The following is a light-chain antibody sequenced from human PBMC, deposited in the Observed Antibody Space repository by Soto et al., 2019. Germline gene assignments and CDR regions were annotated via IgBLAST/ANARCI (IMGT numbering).Light chain of an antibody. CDR3: CSYAGSTPWV. CDR1: SSDVGSYNL. V-gene: IGLV2-23*01. Sequence: QSALTQPASVSGAPGQSITISCTGNSSDVGSYNLVSWYQQHPGKAPKLVIYEGSKRPSGVSNRFSGSKSGNTASLTISGLQAEDESDYYCCSYAGSTPWVFGGGTKLTVL. CDR2: EGS. J-gene: IGLJ3*02.